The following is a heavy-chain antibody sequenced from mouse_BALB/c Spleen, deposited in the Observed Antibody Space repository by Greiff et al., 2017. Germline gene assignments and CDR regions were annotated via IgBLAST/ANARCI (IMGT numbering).Heavy chain of an antibody. CDR3: AREGMGITTVGSYYFDY. J-gene: IGHJ2*01. CDR2: ISYSGST. Sequence: EVQLQQSGPGLVKPSQSLSLTCTVTGYSITSDYAWNWIRQFPGNKLEWMGYISYSGSTSYNPSLKSRISITRDTSKNQFFLQLNSVTTEDTATYYCAREGMGITTVGSYYFDYWGQGTTLTVSS. V-gene: IGHV3-2*02. CDR1: GYSITSDYA. D-gene: IGHD1-1*01.